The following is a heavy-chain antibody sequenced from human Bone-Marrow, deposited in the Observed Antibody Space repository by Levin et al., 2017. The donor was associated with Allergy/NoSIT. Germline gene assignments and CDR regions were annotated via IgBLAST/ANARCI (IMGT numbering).Heavy chain of an antibody. V-gene: IGHV2-5*02. CDR3: THNRPPLRRGHFDD. D-gene: IGHD1-14*01. J-gene: IGHJ4*02. Sequence: SGPTLVKPTQTLTLTCSYSGFSLSSPGVGVGWVRQSPGKALEWLALIYWDEDKRYSPSLRSRPSITMDTSKNQVFLRMTNMDPVDTATYYCTHNRPPLRRGHFDDWGQGALVNVS. CDR2: IYWDEDK. CDR1: GFSLSSPGVG.